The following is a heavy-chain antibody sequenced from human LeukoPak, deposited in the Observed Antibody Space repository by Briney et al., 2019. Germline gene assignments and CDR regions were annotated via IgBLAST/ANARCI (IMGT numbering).Heavy chain of an antibody. V-gene: IGHV1-69*05. CDR2: IIPIFGTA. CDR1: GGTFSSYA. D-gene: IGHD3-10*01. Sequence: SVKVSCKASGGTFSSYAISWVRQAPGQGLEWMGGIIPIFGTANYAQKFQGRVMITTDESTSIAYMELSSLRSEDTAVYYCARARGITYEFDPWGQGTLVTVSS. CDR3: ARARGITYEFDP. J-gene: IGHJ5*02.